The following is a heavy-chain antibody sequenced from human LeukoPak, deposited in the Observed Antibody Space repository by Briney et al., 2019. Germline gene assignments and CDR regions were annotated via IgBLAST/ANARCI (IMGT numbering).Heavy chain of an antibody. V-gene: IGHV1-2*02. J-gene: IGHJ3*02. CDR1: GYTFTGYY. CDR3: ARDDSSSGAFDI. Sequence: ASVKVSCKASGYTFTGYYMHWVRQAPGQGLEWMGWINPNSGGTNYAQKFQGRVTMTRDTSISTAYMELSRLRSDDTAVYYCARDDSSSGAFDIWGQGTMVTVSS. D-gene: IGHD2-15*01. CDR2: INPNSGGT.